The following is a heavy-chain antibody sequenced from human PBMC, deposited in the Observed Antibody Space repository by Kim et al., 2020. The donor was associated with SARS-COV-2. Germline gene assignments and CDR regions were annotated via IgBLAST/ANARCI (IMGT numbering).Heavy chain of an antibody. Sequence: SETLSLTCAVSGGSISSSYWWIWVRQPPGKGLEWLGVIYHSGSTNYNPSLKSRVTISVDKSKNQFSLKLSSVTAADTAVSYCARESRRLKGGIAAAGSTTLDSWGQGTMVTVSS. CDR2: IYHSGST. J-gene: IGHJ3*02. CDR1: GGSISSSYW. D-gene: IGHD6-13*01. V-gene: IGHV4-4*02. CDR3: ARESRRLKGGIAAAGSTTLDS.